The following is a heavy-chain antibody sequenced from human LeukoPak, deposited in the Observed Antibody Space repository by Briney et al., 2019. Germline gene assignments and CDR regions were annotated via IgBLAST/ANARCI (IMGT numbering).Heavy chain of an antibody. CDR2: IYSSGST. CDR3: ARSIFGATSNPYYFDY. Sequence: SETLSLTCTVSGGPISTHYWSWIRQPPGKGLEYIGFIYSSGSTNYNPSLKSRVTMSLDTSKNQFSLKLSSVTAADTAVYYCARSIFGATSNPYYFDYWGQGTLVTVSS. CDR1: GGPISTHY. J-gene: IGHJ4*02. V-gene: IGHV4-59*08. D-gene: IGHD3-3*01.